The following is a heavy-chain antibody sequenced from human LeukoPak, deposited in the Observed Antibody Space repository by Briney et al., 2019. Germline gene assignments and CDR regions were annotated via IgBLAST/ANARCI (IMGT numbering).Heavy chain of an antibody. CDR1: GFTFSGHW. CDR2: IKYDGTEK. J-gene: IGHJ4*02. V-gene: IGHV3-7*01. Sequence: GGSLRLSCTVSGFTFSGHWMNWVRQAPGKGLEWVDNIKYDGTEKHYVASVEGRFTISRDNAKESVYLQMSNLRAEDTAVYYCATRNNLEYWGQGILVTVSS. CDR3: ATRNNLEY.